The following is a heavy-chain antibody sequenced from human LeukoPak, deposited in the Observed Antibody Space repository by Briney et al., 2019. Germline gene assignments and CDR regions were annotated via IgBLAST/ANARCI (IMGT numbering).Heavy chain of an antibody. Sequence: PGGSLRLSCAASGFTFSTYGMSWVRQAPGKGLEWVSTITGSGDRTDYADSVKGRFTISRDNSKNTLYLQMNSLRAEDTAVYYCAKYWDDVSGIYYFGVSYPYSWGQGTLVTVSS. CDR1: GFTFSTYG. D-gene: IGHD1-26*01. CDR3: AKYWDDVSGIYYFGVSYPYS. V-gene: IGHV3-23*01. CDR2: ITGSGDRT. J-gene: IGHJ4*02.